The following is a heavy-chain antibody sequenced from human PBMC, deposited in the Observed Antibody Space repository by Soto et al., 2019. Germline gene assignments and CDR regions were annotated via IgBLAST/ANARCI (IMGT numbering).Heavy chain of an antibody. J-gene: IGHJ4*02. CDR1: GGSFSGYY. CDR3: ARGLLYDY. Sequence: SETLSLTCAVYGGSFSGYYWSWIRQPPGKGLEWIGEINHSGSTNYNPSLKSRVTISVDTSKNQFSLKLSSVTAADTAVYYCARGLLYDYWGQGTLVTVSS. D-gene: IGHD2-15*01. V-gene: IGHV4-34*01. CDR2: INHSGST.